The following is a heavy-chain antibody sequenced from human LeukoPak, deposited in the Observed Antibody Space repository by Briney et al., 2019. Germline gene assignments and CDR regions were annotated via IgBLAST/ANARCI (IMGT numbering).Heavy chain of an antibody. D-gene: IGHD3-3*01. J-gene: IGHJ4*02. V-gene: IGHV3-23*01. CDR3: ARGTFWSGYYHDY. Sequence: GGSLRLSCAASGFTFSSYSMNWVRQAPGKGLEWVSAISGSGGSTYYADSVKGRFTISRDNSKNTLYLQMNSLRAEDTAVYYCARGTFWSGYYHDYWGQGTLVTVSS. CDR1: GFTFSSYS. CDR2: ISGSGGST.